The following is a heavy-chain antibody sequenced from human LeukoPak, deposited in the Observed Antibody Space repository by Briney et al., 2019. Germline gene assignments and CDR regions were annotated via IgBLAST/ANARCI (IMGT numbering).Heavy chain of an antibody. CDR3: ARENGAAAGVGY. J-gene: IGHJ4*02. CDR1: GGSISSYY. V-gene: IGHV4-59*01. D-gene: IGHD6-13*01. CDR2: IYYSGST. Sequence: SETLSLTCTVSGGSISSYYWSWIRQPPGKGLEWIGYIYYSGSTNYNPSLKSRVTISVDTSKNQFSLKLSSVTAADTAVYYCARENGAAAGVGYWGQGALVTVSS.